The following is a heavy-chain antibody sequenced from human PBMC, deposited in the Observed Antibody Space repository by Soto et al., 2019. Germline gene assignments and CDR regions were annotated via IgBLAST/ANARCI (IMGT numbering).Heavy chain of an antibody. CDR1: GGSISSYY. V-gene: IGHV4-4*07. J-gene: IGHJ4*02. D-gene: IGHD1-26*01. CDR3: ARESMGATTSGFPYFDY. Sequence: KTSETLSLTCTVSGGSISSYYWSCIRQPAGKGLEWIGRIYTSGSTNYNPSLKSRVTMSVDTSKNQFSLKLSSVTAADTAVYYCARESMGATTSGFPYFDYWGQGTLVTVSS. CDR2: IYTSGST.